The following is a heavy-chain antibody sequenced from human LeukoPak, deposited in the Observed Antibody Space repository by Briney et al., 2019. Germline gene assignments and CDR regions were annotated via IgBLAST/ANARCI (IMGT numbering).Heavy chain of an antibody. D-gene: IGHD5-24*01. CDR3: AREMATEPYYFDY. Sequence: SVKVSCKASGGTFSSYAISWVRQAPGQGLEWMGGIIPIFGAANYAQKFQGRVTITADESTSTAYMELSSLRSEDTAVYYCAREMATEPYYFDYWGQGTLVTVSS. CDR1: GGTFSSYA. V-gene: IGHV1-69*01. CDR2: IIPIFGAA. J-gene: IGHJ4*02.